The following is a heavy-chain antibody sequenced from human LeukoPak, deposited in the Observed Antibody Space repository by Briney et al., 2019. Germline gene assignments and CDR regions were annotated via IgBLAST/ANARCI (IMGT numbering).Heavy chain of an antibody. Sequence: SQTLSLTCTVSGGSLSSGGYYWSWPRHHPGKGLEGLGFTYYTRSTHYNPPLKGLATISVDASKNQFSLKLSSVTAADTAVYYCARARGYSYGSLDYWGQGTLVTVSS. CDR2: TYYTRST. CDR1: GGSLSSGGYY. D-gene: IGHD5-18*01. J-gene: IGHJ4*02. CDR3: ARARGYSYGSLDY. V-gene: IGHV4-31*01.